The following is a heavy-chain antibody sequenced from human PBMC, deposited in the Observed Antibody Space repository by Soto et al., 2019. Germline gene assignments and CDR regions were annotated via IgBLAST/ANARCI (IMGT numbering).Heavy chain of an antibody. CDR2: ISTSGATR. D-gene: IGHD6-19*01. Sequence: EVPLVESGGGLVQPGGSLRLSCVASGFTFSTDSMNCVRQAPGKGLEWVAHISTSGATRYYADSVKGRFTISRDNAKTSLYLQMDSLRNEDTAVYYCARFFGSGFDYWGQGTLVTVSS. J-gene: IGHJ4*02. V-gene: IGHV3-48*02. CDR3: ARFFGSGFDY. CDR1: GFTFSTDS.